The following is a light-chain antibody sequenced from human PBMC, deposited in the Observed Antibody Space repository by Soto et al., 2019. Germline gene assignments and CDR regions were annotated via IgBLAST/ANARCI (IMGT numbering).Light chain of an antibody. V-gene: IGKV3-20*01. J-gene: IGKJ4*01. CDR1: QRVGSSY. Sequence: EIVLTQSPGTLSLSPGERAALSCRASQRVGSSYLAWYQQKPGQAPRLLIYGASSRATGIPDRFSGSGSGTDFTLTISRLEPEDFAVYYCQQYGSSPLTFGGGTTVEIK. CDR3: QQYGSSPLT. CDR2: GAS.